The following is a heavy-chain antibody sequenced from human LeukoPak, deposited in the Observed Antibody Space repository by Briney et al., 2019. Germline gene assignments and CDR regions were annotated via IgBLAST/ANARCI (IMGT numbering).Heavy chain of an antibody. CDR2: ISYDGSHK. V-gene: IGHV3-30*18. D-gene: IGHD6-19*01. J-gene: IGHJ4*02. CDR3: AKDGPRWRSLMTVAGAPDC. CDR1: GFTFSNYG. Sequence: PGGSLRLSCAASGFTFSNYGMHWVRQAPGKGLEWVAVISYDGSHKYYADSVKGRFTISRDNSKNTLYLQMNSLRAEDTAVYYCAKDGPRWRSLMTVAGAPDCWGQGTLVTVSS.